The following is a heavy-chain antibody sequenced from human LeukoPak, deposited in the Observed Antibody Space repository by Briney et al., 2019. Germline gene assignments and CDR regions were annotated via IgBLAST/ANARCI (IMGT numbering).Heavy chain of an antibody. J-gene: IGHJ4*02. Sequence: GGSLRLSCAASGFTFSGYVMSWVRQAPGEGLEWVSVVSGSGGTTYYADSVKGRFTISRDNSKNTLYLQMNSPRAEDTAVYFCAKAAGYSSGWLDYWGQGILVTVSS. CDR1: GFTFSGYV. D-gene: IGHD6-19*01. CDR3: AKAAGYSSGWLDY. V-gene: IGHV3-23*01. CDR2: VSGSGGTT.